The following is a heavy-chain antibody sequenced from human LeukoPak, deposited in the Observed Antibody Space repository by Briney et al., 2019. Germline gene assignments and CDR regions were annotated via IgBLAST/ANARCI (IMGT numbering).Heavy chain of an antibody. D-gene: IGHD2-2*01. CDR2: IIPIFGTA. CDR3: ARVSARYCSSTSCYYFDY. J-gene: IGHJ4*02. Sequence: SVKVSCKASGGTFSSYAISWVRQAPGQRLEWMGGIIPIFGTANYAQKFQGRVTITADESTSTAYMELSSLRSEDTAVYYCARVSARYCSSTSCYYFDYWGQGTLVTVSS. V-gene: IGHV1-69*01. CDR1: GGTFSSYA.